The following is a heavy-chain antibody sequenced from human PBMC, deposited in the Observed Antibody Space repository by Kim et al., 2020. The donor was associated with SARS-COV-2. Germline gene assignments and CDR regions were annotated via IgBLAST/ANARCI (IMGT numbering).Heavy chain of an antibody. CDR2: ISYDGSNK. Sequence: GGSLRLSCAASGFTFSSYGMHWVRQAPGKGLEWVAVISYDGSNKYYADSVKGRFTISRDNSKNTLYLQMNSLRAEDTAVYYCAKDQDYYGSGGDAFDIWGQGTMVTVSS. D-gene: IGHD3-10*01. J-gene: IGHJ3*02. CDR1: GFTFSSYG. CDR3: AKDQDYYGSGGDAFDI. V-gene: IGHV3-30*18.